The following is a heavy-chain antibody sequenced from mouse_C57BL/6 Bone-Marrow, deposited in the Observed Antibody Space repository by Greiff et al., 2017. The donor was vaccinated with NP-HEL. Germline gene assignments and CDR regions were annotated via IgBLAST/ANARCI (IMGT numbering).Heavy chain of an antibody. V-gene: IGHV2-6-1*01. CDR2: IWSDGST. Sequence: VQRVESGPGLVAPSQSLSITCTVSGFSLTSYGVHWVRQPPGKGLEWLVVIWSDGSTTYNSALKSRLSISKDNSKSQVFLKMNSLQTDDTAMYYCARHSLITTDYAMDYWGQGTSVTVSS. CDR3: ARHSLITTDYAMDY. D-gene: IGHD1-1*01. J-gene: IGHJ4*01. CDR1: GFSLTSYG.